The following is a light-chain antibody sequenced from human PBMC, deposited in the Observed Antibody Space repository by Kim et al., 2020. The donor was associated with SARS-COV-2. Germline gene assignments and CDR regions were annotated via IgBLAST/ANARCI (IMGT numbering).Light chain of an antibody. J-gene: IGLJ2*01. Sequence: SYELTQPPSVSVSPGQTASITCSGERLGNKYVCWYQKKPGQSPVVVMYQDERRPSGIPERFSGSNSGNTATLTISGTQAMDEADYYCQVWESTTTVFGGGTKLTV. CDR2: QDE. CDR3: QVWESTTTV. V-gene: IGLV3-1*01. CDR1: RLGNKY.